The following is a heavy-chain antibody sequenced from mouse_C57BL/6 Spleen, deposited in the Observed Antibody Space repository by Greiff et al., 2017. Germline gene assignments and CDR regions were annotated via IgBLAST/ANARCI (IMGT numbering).Heavy chain of an antibody. CDR2: IDPEDGET. D-gene: IGHD1-1*01. Sequence: EVQLQQSGAELVKPGASVQLSCTASGFNIKDYYMHWVKQRTEQGLEWIGRIDPEDGETKYAPKFQGKATITADTSSNTAYLQLSSLTSEDTAVYYCAITTVVEYYFDYWGQGTTLTVSS. CDR3: AITTVVEYYFDY. J-gene: IGHJ2*01. V-gene: IGHV14-2*01. CDR1: GFNIKDYY.